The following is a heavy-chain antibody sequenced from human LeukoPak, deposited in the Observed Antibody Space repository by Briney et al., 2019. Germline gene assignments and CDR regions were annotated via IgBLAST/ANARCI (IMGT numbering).Heavy chain of an antibody. J-gene: IGHJ4*02. CDR1: GYSISSGYY. CDR3: ASGITMIVVAH. V-gene: IGHV4-38-2*01. D-gene: IGHD3-22*01. CDR2: IYHSGTT. Sequence: SSETPSLTCAVSGYSISSGYYWGWIRQPPGKGLEWIGYIYHSGTTYYNPSLKSRVTMSVDTSKNQFSLKLSSVTAADTAVYYCASGITMIVVAHWGQGILVTVSS.